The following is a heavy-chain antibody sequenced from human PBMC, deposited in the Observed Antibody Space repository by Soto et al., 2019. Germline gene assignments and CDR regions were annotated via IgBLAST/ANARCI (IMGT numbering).Heavy chain of an antibody. CDR3: ARDSLVRGAPEFDY. J-gene: IGHJ4*02. Sequence: GGSLRLSCAASEFTFSNFWMIWVRQAPGKGLEWVANIKQDGVEEFYVDSVKGRLPISRDNAKNSLYLPMNSLRAEDTAVYYCARDSLVRGAPEFDYWGQGTLVTVSS. CDR1: EFTFSNFW. V-gene: IGHV3-7*01. D-gene: IGHD3-10*01. CDR2: IKQDGVEE.